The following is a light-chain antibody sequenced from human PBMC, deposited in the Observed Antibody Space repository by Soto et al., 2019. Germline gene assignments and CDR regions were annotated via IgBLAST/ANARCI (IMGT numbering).Light chain of an antibody. J-gene: IGLJ2*01. V-gene: IGLV2-23*01. CDR3: CSYAGSKTYVV. CDR1: SSDIGRHNL. CDR2: EGS. Sequence: QSALTQPASVSGSPGQSITISCTGTSSDIGRHNLVSWYQQHPGKVPKLIIYEGSERPSGISNRFSGSKSGNTASLTISGLQAEDEADYYCCSYAGSKTYVVFGGGTQLTVL.